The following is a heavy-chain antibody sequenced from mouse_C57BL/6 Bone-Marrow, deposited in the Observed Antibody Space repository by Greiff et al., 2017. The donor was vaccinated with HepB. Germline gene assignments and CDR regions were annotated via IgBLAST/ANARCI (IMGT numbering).Heavy chain of an antibody. V-gene: IGHV1-82*01. CDR1: GYAFSSW. CDR2: IYPGDGDT. J-gene: IGHJ4*01. Sequence: VKLVESGPELVKPGASVKISCKASGYAFSSWMNWVKQRPGKGLEWIGRIYPGDGDTNYNGKFKGKATLTADKSSSTAYMQLSSLTSEDSAVYFCARNGDSSGPYYAMDYWGQGTSVTVSS. D-gene: IGHD3-2*02. CDR3: ARNGDSSGPYYAMDY.